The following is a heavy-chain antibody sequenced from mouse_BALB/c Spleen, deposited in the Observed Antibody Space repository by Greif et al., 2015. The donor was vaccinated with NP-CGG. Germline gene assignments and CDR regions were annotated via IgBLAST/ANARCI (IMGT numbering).Heavy chain of an antibody. CDR3: NAWGTTVGFDY. Sequence: EVQLQQSGAELVRSGASVKSSCTASGFNIKDYYMHWVKQRPEQGLEWIGWIDPENGDTEYAPKFQGKATMTADTSSNTAYLQLSSLTSEDTAVYYCNAWGTTVGFDYWGQGTTLTVSS. J-gene: IGHJ2*01. CDR1: GFNIKDYY. CDR2: IDPENGDT. D-gene: IGHD1-1*01. V-gene: IGHV14-4*02.